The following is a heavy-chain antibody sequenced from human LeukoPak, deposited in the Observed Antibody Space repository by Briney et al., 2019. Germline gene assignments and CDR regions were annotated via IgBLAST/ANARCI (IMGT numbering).Heavy chain of an antibody. Sequence: GGSLRLSCAASGLTFSDYSMTWVRQAPGEGLFWVSGISAGGGSTYYADSVKGRFSISRDNSRNTLYLQMNSLKAEDTAVYYCARATVAGTSDYFDYWGQGTLVTVSS. CDR1: GLTFSDYS. V-gene: IGHV3-23*01. CDR2: ISAGGGST. D-gene: IGHD6-19*01. J-gene: IGHJ4*02. CDR3: ARATVAGTSDYFDY.